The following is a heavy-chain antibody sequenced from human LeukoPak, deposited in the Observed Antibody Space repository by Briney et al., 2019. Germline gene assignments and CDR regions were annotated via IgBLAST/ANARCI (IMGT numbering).Heavy chain of an antibody. CDR1: GGSISTYY. Sequence: SETLSLTCTLSGGSISTYYWSWIRQPPGKGLEWIGYIYYSGSTNYNPSLKSRVTTSVDTSKNQFSLKLSSVTAADTAVYYCARDTGTVFDYWGQGTLVTVSS. D-gene: IGHD4-17*01. CDR3: ARDTGTVFDY. J-gene: IGHJ4*02. CDR2: IYYSGST. V-gene: IGHV4-59*01.